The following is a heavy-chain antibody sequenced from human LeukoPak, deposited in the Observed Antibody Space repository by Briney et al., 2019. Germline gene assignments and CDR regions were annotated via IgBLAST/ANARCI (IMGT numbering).Heavy chain of an antibody. CDR3: ARDNDSRDPPHFDY. Sequence: ASVKVSCKASGYTFTSYGISWVRQAPGQGLEWMGWISAYNGNTNYAQKLQGRVTMTTDTPTRTAYMELSSLRSEDTAVYYCARDNDSRDPPHFDYWGQGTLVTVSS. V-gene: IGHV1-18*01. J-gene: IGHJ4*02. CDR1: GYTFTSYG. D-gene: IGHD3-16*01. CDR2: ISAYNGNT.